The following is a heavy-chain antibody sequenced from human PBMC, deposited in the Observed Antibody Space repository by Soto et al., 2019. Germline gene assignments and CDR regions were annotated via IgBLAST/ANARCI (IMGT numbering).Heavy chain of an antibody. D-gene: IGHD3-3*01. CDR2: INPNSGGP. J-gene: IGHJ6*02. CDR1: GYTFTGYY. CDR3: ARDYWSGDMYYYGMDV. Sequence: ASVKVSCKASGYTFTGYYIHWVRQAPGQRLEWTGYINPNSGGPNYAQKFQGRVTMTRDTSISTAYMELSRLRSDDTAVYFCARDYWSGDMYYYGMDVWGQGTTVTVSS. V-gene: IGHV1-2*02.